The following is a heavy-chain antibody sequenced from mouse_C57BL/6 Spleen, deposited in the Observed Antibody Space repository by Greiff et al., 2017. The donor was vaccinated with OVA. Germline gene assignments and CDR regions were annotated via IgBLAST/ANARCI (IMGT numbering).Heavy chain of an antibody. V-gene: IGHV1-22*01. D-gene: IGHD1-1*01. J-gene: IGHJ4*01. CDR1: GYTFTDYN. Sequence: EVQLQQSGPELVKPGASVKMSCKASGYTFTDYNMHWVKQSHGKSLEWIGYINPNNGGTSYNQKFKGKATLTVNKSSSSAYMELRSLTSEDSAVYYCAFITTYHYVMDDWGQGTSVTVSS. CDR2: INPNNGGT. CDR3: AFITTYHYVMDD.